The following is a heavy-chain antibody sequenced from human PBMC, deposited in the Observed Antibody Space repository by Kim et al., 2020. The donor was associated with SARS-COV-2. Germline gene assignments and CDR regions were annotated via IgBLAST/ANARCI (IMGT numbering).Heavy chain of an antibody. V-gene: IGHV3-43*02. D-gene: IGHD2-15*01. CDR2: ISGDGGNT. Sequence: GGSLRLSCAASGYTFSNYAMHWVRQVPGKGLEWVSLISGDGGNTNYADSVKGRFTISRENGKDSLYLQMNSLRTEDTALYYCAKDLDIGGRDDAFDIWGQGALGTASS. J-gene: IGHJ3*02. CDR1: GYTFSNYA. CDR3: AKDLDIGGRDDAFDI.